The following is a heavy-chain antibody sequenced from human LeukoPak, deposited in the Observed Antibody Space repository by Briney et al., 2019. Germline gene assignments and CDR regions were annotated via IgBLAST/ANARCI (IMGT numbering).Heavy chain of an antibody. V-gene: IGHV3-23*01. CDR3: TKGSWLDN. Sequence: GGSLRLSCTASGFAFSNFGMTWVRQTPGEGLEWLSEISDSGTYTWYADSVKGRFTISRDDSKNTLYLQMNNLRAEDTALYFCTKGSWLDNWGPGTLVTASS. CDR1: GFAFSNFG. J-gene: IGHJ5*02. CDR2: ISDSGTYT.